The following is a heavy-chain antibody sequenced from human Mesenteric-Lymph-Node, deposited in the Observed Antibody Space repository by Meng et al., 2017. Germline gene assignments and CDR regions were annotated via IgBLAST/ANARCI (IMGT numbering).Heavy chain of an antibody. V-gene: IGHV1-18*01. Sequence: LGQCSDRLEMPGALLKAPCKASVYTFTSHGISCVGQAPGQGLEWMGWISAYTANTTDAQKLQGRVPMTTDTSTSTAYMELRSLRSDDTAVYYCARDLYCSGGSCYSFLDYWGQGTLVTV. J-gene: IGHJ4*02. CDR2: ISAYTANT. D-gene: IGHD2-15*01. CDR3: ARDLYCSGGSCYSFLDY. CDR1: VYTFTSHG.